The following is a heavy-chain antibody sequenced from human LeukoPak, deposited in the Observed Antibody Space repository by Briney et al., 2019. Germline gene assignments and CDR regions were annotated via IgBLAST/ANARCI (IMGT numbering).Heavy chain of an antibody. J-gene: IGHJ4*02. V-gene: IGHV4-59*08. CDR3: ARHQPYVGLAGTPPHN. D-gene: IGHD1-7*01. Sequence: SETLSLTCTVSGGSISSYYWSWIRQPPGKGLEWIGYIYYSGTTKYNPSLKSRVTISVDTSKNQFSLKLSSVTAADTAVYYCARHQPYVGLAGTPPHNWGQGTLVTVSS. CDR2: IYYSGTT. CDR1: GGSISSYY.